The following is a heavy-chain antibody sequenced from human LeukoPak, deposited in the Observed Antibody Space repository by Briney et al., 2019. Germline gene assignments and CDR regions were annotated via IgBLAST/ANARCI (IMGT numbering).Heavy chain of an antibody. D-gene: IGHD3-3*01. CDR2: ISYDGSNK. J-gene: IGHJ5*02. Sequence: PGGSLRLSCAASGFTFSSYAMHWVRQAPGKGLEWVAVISYDGSNKYYADSVKGRFTISRDNSKNTLYLQMSSLRAEDTAVYYCARDHRPTPSYYDFWSGYYAAGLDPWGQGTLVTVSS. CDR1: GFTFSSYA. V-gene: IGHV3-30-3*01. CDR3: ARDHRPTPSYYDFWSGYYAAGLDP.